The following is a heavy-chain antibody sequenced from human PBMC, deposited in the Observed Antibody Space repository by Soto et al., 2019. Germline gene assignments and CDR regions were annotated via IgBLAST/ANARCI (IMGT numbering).Heavy chain of an antibody. CDR3: AKDGMVRGVIPLPYYYYGMDV. CDR1: GFTFSSYA. D-gene: IGHD3-10*01. CDR2: ISSSTTTI. J-gene: IGHJ6*02. Sequence: GGSLRLSCAASGFTFSSYAMSWVRQAPGKGLEWISYISSSTTTIFYADSVKGRFTISRDNSKNTLYLQMNSLRAEDTAVYYCAKDGMVRGVIPLPYYYYGMDVWGQGTTVTVSS. V-gene: IGHV3-23*01.